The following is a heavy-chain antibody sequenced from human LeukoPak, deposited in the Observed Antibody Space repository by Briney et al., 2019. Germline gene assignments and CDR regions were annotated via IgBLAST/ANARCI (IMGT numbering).Heavy chain of an antibody. CDR3: ARLDWGSAGSGSFDY. CDR1: GGSISSSSYY. D-gene: IGHD7-27*01. Sequence: SETLSLTCTVSGGSISSSSYYWGWIRQPPGKGLEWIGSIYYSGTTYYNPSLKSRLTKSVDTSKNQFSLKVSSVTAADTAVYYCARLDWGSAGSGSFDYWGQGTLVTVSS. J-gene: IGHJ4*02. V-gene: IGHV4-39*01. CDR2: IYYSGTT.